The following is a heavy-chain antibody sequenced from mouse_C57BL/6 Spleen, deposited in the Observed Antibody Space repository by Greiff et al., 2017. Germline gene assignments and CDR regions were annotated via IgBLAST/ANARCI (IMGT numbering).Heavy chain of an antibody. D-gene: IGHD1-1*01. J-gene: IGHJ4*01. CDR1: GFTFSDYY. CDR3: ARRSYYGSSYVGYAMDY. V-gene: IGHV5-12*01. CDR2: ISNGGGST. Sequence: EVQGVESGGGLVQPGGSLKLSCAASGFTFSDYYMYWVRQTPEKRLEWVAYISNGGGSTYYPDTVKGRFTISRDNAKNTLYLQMSRLKSEDTAMYYCARRSYYGSSYVGYAMDYWGQGTSVTVSS.